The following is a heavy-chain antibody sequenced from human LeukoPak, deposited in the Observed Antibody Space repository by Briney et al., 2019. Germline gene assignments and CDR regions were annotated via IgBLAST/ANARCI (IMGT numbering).Heavy chain of an antibody. V-gene: IGHV1-18*01. Sequence: ASVKVSCKSSGYTFTTYGITWVRQAPGQGLEWMGWISTDNGDTNYAQKLQGRVTMTTDTSTSTAYMELRSLRSDDTAVYYCAREGLGELTLDCWGQGTLVTVST. CDR3: AREGLGELTLDC. CDR1: GYTFTTYG. J-gene: IGHJ4*02. CDR2: ISTDNGDT. D-gene: IGHD3-16*01.